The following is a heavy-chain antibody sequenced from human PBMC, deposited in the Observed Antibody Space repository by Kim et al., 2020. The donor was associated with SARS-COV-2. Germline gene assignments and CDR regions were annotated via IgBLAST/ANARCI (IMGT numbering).Heavy chain of an antibody. CDR2: IYYSGST. V-gene: IGHV4-39*07. CDR3: ARVDYGDYFFHYFDY. D-gene: IGHD4-17*01. CDR1: GGSISSSSYY. J-gene: IGHJ4*02. Sequence: SETLSLTCTVSGGSISSSSYYWGWIRQPPGKGLEWIGSIYYSGSTYYNPSLKSRVTISVDTSKNQFSLKLSSVTAADTAVYYCARVDYGDYFFHYFDYWGQGTLVTVSS.